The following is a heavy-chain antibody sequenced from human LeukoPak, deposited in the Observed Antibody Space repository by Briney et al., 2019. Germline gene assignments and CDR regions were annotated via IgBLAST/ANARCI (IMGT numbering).Heavy chain of an antibody. CDR3: ARDLGYSYGYAGFYFDY. V-gene: IGHV3-48*01. CDR1: GFSLTNFD. CDR2: FSVRYNVI. Sequence: PGGSLRLSCAASGFSLTNFDMNWIRQAPGKGLEWVSFFSVRYNVIYYADSVKGRFTVSRDNSKNTLYLQMNSLRAEDTAVYYCARDLGYSYGYAGFYFDYWGQGTLVTVSS. D-gene: IGHD5-18*01. J-gene: IGHJ4*02.